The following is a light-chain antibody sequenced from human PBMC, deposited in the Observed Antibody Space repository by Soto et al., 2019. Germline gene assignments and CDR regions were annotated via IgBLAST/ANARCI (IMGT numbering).Light chain of an antibody. CDR1: QSISNF. J-gene: IGKJ1*01. CDR3: QQSYRNPRT. Sequence: DIQMTQSPSFLSASAEDRVTILCRASQSISNFLHWYQQKPGKAPKLLIYAASKLESGVPSRFGGSGSGTDFTLTISSLQPEDFATYYCQQSYRNPRTFGLGTKVDIK. V-gene: IGKV1-39*01. CDR2: AAS.